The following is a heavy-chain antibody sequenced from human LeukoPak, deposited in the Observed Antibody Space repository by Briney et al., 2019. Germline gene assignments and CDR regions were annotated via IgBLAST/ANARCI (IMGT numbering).Heavy chain of an antibody. V-gene: IGHV1-46*01. J-gene: IGHJ6*03. D-gene: IGHD6-13*01. Sequence: ASVKVSCKASGYTFTSYYMHWVRQAPGQGLKWMGIINPSGGSTSYAQKFQGRVTMTRDMSTSTVYMELSSLRSEDTAVYYCARDPYSSSWYASYYMDVWGKGTTVTVSS. CDR1: GYTFTSYY. CDR2: INPSGGST. CDR3: ARDPYSSSWYASYYMDV.